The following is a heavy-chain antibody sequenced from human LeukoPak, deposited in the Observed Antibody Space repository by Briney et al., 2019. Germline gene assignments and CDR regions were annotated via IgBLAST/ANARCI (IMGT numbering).Heavy chain of an antibody. D-gene: IGHD3-3*01. CDR3: ARSRSITIFGVVRGDRYYFDY. CDR2: IIPIFGTA. V-gene: IGHV1-69*13. CDR1: GGTFSSYA. J-gene: IGHJ4*02. Sequence: GASVKVSCKASGGTFSSYAISWVRQAPGQGLEWMGGIIPIFGTANYAQKFQGRVTITADESTSTAYMELSSLRAEDTAVYYCARSRSITIFGVVRGDRYYFDYWGQGTLVTVSS.